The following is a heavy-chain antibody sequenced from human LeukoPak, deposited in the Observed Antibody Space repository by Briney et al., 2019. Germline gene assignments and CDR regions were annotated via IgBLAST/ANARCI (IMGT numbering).Heavy chain of an antibody. J-gene: IGHJ4*02. Sequence: PGGSLRLSCAASGFTFSSYEMNWVRQAPGKGLEWVSYISSSGSTEYYADSVEGRVTISRDNAKNSLYLQMNSLRAEDTAVYYCARVSPNTVTTLQYFDYWGQGTLVTVSS. CDR1: GFTFSSYE. V-gene: IGHV3-48*03. D-gene: IGHD4-17*01. CDR2: ISSSGSTE. CDR3: ARVSPNTVTTLQYFDY.